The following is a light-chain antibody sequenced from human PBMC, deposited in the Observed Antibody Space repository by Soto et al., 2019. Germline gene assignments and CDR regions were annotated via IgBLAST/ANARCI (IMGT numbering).Light chain of an antibody. CDR2: GNY. CDR1: SSNIGAGYD. J-gene: IGLJ2*01. Sequence: QSVLTQPPSVSGAPGQRVTISCTGSSSNIGAGYDVQWYQQLPGTTPKLLIYGNYNRPSGVPDRFSGSKSGTSASLAITGLQAEDEADYYCQSYDSSLTGVVFGGGTKLTVL. CDR3: QSYDSSLTGVV. V-gene: IGLV1-40*01.